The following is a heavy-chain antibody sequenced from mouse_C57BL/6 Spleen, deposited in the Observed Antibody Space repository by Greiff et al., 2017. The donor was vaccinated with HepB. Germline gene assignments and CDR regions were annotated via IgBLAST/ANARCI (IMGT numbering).Heavy chain of an antibody. CDR1: GYTFTSYW. Sequence: QVQLQQPGAELVMPGASVKLSCKASGYTFTSYWMHWVKQRPGQGLEWIGEIDPSDSYTNYNQKFKGKSTLTVDKSSSTAYMQLSSLTSEDSAVYYCARNKGDHFDYWGQGTTLTVSS. D-gene: IGHD2-13*01. J-gene: IGHJ2*01. CDR3: ARNKGDHFDY. CDR2: IDPSDSYT. V-gene: IGHV1-69*01.